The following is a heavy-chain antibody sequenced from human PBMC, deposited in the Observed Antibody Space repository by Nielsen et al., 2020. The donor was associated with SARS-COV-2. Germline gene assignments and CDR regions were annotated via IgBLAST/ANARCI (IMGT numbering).Heavy chain of an antibody. D-gene: IGHD6-19*01. J-gene: IGHJ4*02. CDR3: ARETVAGRGFEY. V-gene: IGHV3-11*05. CDR2: ISSSSSHT. Sequence: GGSLRLSCAASGFTFSDYYMSWIRQAPGKGLEWASYISSSSSHTNYADSVKGRFTISRDNAKNSLYLQMNSLRAEDTAVYYCARETVAGRGFEYGGQGTLVTVSS. CDR1: GFTFSDYY.